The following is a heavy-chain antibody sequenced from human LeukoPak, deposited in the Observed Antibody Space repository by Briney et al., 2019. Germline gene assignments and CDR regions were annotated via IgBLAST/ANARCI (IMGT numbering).Heavy chain of an antibody. Sequence: ASVKVSCKASGYTFTSYDINWVRQATGQGLEWMGWMNPNSGNTGYAQKFQGRVTMTRNTSISTAYMELSSLRSEDTAVYYCARGLEAYYYDSSGYYDYYYYGMDVWGQGTTVTVSS. CDR2: MNPNSGNT. CDR1: GYTFTSYD. D-gene: IGHD3-22*01. J-gene: IGHJ6*02. CDR3: ARGLEAYYYDSSGYYDYYYYGMDV. V-gene: IGHV1-8*01.